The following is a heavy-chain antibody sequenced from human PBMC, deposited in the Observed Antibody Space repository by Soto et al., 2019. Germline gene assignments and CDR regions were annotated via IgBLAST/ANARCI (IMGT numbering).Heavy chain of an antibody. CDR3: AREYYDSSGYYGGYYYYYGMDV. CDR2: INPNSGGT. CDR1: GYTFTGYY. Sequence: ASVKVSCKASGYTFTGYYMHCVRQAPGQGLEWMGWINPNSGGTNYAQKFQGWVTMTRDTSISTAYMELSRLRSDDTAVYYCAREYYDSSGYYGGYYYYYGMDVWGQGTTVTVSS. J-gene: IGHJ6*02. D-gene: IGHD3-22*01. V-gene: IGHV1-2*04.